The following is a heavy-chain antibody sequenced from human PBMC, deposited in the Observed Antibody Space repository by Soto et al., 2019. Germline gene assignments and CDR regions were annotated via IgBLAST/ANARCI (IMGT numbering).Heavy chain of an antibody. V-gene: IGHV3-72*01. CDR2: IRKKTNSYTT. CDR1: GFTFSDYY. Sequence: EVKLVESGGGLVQPGGSLRLSCEASGFTFSDYYMDWVRQAPGKGLEWVGRIRKKTNSYTTEYAASVKGRFTISRDDSKNSLFLQMNSPKTEDTALYYCATLIASSAGDFYYFYKDVWGKGTTVTVSS. J-gene: IGHJ6*03. D-gene: IGHD6-6*01. CDR3: ATLIASSAGDFYYFYKDV.